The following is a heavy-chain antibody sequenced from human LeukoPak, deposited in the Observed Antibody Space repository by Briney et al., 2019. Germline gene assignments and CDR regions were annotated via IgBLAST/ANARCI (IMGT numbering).Heavy chain of an antibody. J-gene: IGHJ6*03. CDR3: PKHYYRSGSFSYYYYYMDV. CDR2: ISGSGGST. CDR1: GFTFSSYD. D-gene: IGHD3-10*01. V-gene: IGHV3-23*01. Sequence: PGESLRLSCAASGFTFSSYDMRGVRQAPGRGGEGVSGISGSGGSTFYEDSVKGRFTISRDNSKNTLYLKMNSLRAEDTALYYFPKHYYRSGSFSYYYYYMDVWGQGTLVTVSS.